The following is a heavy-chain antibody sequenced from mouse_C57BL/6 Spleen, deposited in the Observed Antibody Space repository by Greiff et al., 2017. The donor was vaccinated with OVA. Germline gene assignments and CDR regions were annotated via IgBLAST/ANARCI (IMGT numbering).Heavy chain of an antibody. Sequence: VQLQQSGPGLVQPSQSLSITCTVSGFSLTSYGVHWVRQSPGKGLEWLGVIWRGGSTDYNAAFMSRLSLTKDNSKSQVFFKMNSLQADDTAIYYCAKRDYGNYGWFAYWGQGTLVTVSA. D-gene: IGHD2-1*01. J-gene: IGHJ3*01. CDR3: AKRDYGNYGWFAY. V-gene: IGHV2-5*01. CDR1: GFSLTSYG. CDR2: IWRGGST.